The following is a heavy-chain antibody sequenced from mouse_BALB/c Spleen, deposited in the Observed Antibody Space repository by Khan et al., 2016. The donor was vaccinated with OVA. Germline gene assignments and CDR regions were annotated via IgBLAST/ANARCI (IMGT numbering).Heavy chain of an antibody. D-gene: IGHD4-1*01. V-gene: IGHV3-2*02. CDR1: GYSITSDYA. J-gene: IGHJ2*01. CDR3: ARRLGRWYFDY. Sequence: EVQLQESGPGLVKPSQSLSLTCTVTGYSITSDYAWNWIRQFPGNKLEWMGYISYSGSTSYNPSLKSRISITRDTSKNQFFLQSNSVTTEDTATXYCARRLGRWYFDYWGQGTTLTVSS. CDR2: ISYSGST.